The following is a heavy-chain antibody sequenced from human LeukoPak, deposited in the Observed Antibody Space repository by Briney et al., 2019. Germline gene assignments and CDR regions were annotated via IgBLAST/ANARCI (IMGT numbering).Heavy chain of an antibody. CDR1: GFTFDDYA. D-gene: IGHD3-22*01. J-gene: IGHJ4*02. Sequence: GGSLRLSYAASGFTFDDYAMHWVRQAPGKGLEWVSGISWNSGSIGYADSVKGRFTISRDNAKNSLYLQMNSLRAEDTALYYCATGYDSSGYRLFDYWGQGTLVTVSS. CDR2: ISWNSGSI. CDR3: ATGYDSSGYRLFDY. V-gene: IGHV3-9*01.